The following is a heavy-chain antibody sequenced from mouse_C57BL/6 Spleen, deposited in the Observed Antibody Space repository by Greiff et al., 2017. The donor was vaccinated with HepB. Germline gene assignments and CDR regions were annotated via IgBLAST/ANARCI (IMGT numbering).Heavy chain of an antibody. CDR2: ILPGSGST. D-gene: IGHD3-2*02. CDR1: GYTFTGYW. CDR3: ARWALRPTSFYAMDY. J-gene: IGHJ4*01. Sequence: VQRVESGAELMKPGASVKLSCKATGYTFTGYWIEWVKQRPGHGLEWIGEILPGSGSTNYNEKFKGKATFTADTSSNTAYMQLSSLTTEDSAIYSCARWALRPTSFYAMDYWGQGTSVTVSS. V-gene: IGHV1-9*01.